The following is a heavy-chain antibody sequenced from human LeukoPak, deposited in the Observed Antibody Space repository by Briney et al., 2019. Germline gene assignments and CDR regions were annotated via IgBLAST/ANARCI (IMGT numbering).Heavy chain of an antibody. CDR3: ARQYQPLINWFDP. CDR1: GGTFSSYA. CDR2: IIPIFGTA. Sequence: GASVKVSCKASGGTFSSYAISWVRQAPGQGLEWMGGIIPIFGTANYAQKFQGRVTITADESTSTAYMVLSSLRSEDTAVYYCARQYQPLINWFDPWGQGTLVTVSS. V-gene: IGHV1-69*13. D-gene: IGHD2-2*01. J-gene: IGHJ5*02.